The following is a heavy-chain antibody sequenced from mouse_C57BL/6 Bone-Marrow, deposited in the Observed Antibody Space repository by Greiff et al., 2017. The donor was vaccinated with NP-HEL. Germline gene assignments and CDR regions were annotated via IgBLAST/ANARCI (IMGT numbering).Heavy chain of an antibody. V-gene: IGHV5-4*01. J-gene: IGHJ2*01. CDR1: GFTFSSYA. D-gene: IGHD3-3*01. CDR2: ISDGGSYT. Sequence: EVNLVESGGGLVKPGGSLKLSCAASGFTFSSYAMSWVRQTPEKRLEWVATISDGGSYTYYPDNVKGRFTISRDNAKNNLYLQMSHLKSEDTAMYYCARDLRLYYFDYWGQGTTLTVSS. CDR3: ARDLRLYYFDY.